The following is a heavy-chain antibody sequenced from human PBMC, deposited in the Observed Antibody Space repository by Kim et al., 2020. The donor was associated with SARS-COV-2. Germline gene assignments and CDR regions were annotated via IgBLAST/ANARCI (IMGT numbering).Heavy chain of an antibody. CDR1: GFTFSSYA. J-gene: IGHJ3*02. CDR2: ISGSGGST. Sequence: GGSLRLSCAASGFTFSSYAMSWVRQAPGKGLEWVSAISGSGGSTYYADSVKGRFTISRDNSKNTLYLQMNSLRAEDTAVYYCAKAYDYVWGSYRFSFAHYAVDIWGQGTMVTVSS. CDR3: AKAYDYVWGSYRFSFAHYAVDI. V-gene: IGHV3-23*01. D-gene: IGHD3-16*02.